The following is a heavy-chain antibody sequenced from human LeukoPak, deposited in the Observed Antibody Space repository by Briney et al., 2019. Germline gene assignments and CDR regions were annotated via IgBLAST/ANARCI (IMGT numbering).Heavy chain of an antibody. CDR1: GFTFSSYA. D-gene: IGHD3-22*01. V-gene: IGHV3-30*04. CDR3: ARENSSGYYYGYYFDY. Sequence: GRSLRLSCAASGFTFSSYAMHWVRQAPGKGLEWVAVISYDGSNKYYADSVKGRFTISRDNSKNTLYLQMNSLRAEDTAVYYCARENSSGYYYGYYFDYRGQGTLVTVSS. CDR2: ISYDGSNK. J-gene: IGHJ4*02.